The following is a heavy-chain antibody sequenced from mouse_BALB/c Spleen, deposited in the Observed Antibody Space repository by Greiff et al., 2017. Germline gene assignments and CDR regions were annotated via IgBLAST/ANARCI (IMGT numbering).Heavy chain of an antibody. J-gene: IGHJ4*01. CDR3: ASYYDYDEGVAMDY. D-gene: IGHD2-4*01. CDR2: IWSGGST. CDR1: GFSLTSYG. Sequence: QVQLKESGPGLVQPSQSLSITCTVSGFSLTSYGVHWVRQSPGKGLEWLGVIWSGGSTDYNAAFISRLSISKDNSKSQVFFKMNSLQANDTAIYYCASYYDYDEGVAMDYWGQGTSVTVSS. V-gene: IGHV2-2*02.